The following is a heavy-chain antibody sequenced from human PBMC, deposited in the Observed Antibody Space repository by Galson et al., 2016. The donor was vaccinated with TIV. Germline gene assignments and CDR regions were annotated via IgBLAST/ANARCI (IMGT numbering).Heavy chain of an antibody. CDR2: INWHGNSV. CDR1: GFTFDDYP. V-gene: IGHV3-9*01. J-gene: IGHJ6*02. CDR3: AKDLKPDASMDYYFYSGMDV. D-gene: IGHD5-18*01. Sequence: SLRLSCAASGFTFDDYPMHWVRQAPGKGLEWVSAINWHGNSVVYADSVKGRFTISRDKGSHSLYLQMNNLRGEDTALYYCAKDLKPDASMDYYFYSGMDVWGQGTTVIVSS.